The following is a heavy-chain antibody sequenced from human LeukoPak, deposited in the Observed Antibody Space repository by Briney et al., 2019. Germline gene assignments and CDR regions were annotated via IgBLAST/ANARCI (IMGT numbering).Heavy chain of an antibody. V-gene: IGHV3-48*03. D-gene: IGHD3-22*01. CDR2: ISSSGNTI. J-gene: IGHJ4*02. Sequence: GGSLRLSCAASGFTFSSYAMSWVRQAPGKGLEWVSYISSSGNTIYYADSVKGRFTISRDNAKNSLYLQMNSLRAEDTAFYYCARRGSSGYYPGYWGQGTLVTVSS. CDR3: ARRGSSGYYPGY. CDR1: GFTFSSYA.